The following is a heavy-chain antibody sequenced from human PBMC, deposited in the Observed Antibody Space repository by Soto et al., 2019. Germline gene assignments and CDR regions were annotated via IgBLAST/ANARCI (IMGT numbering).Heavy chain of an antibody. CDR2: IIVASGNT. CDR1: GFTLISSA. V-gene: IGHV1-58*01. J-gene: IGHJ3*02. CDR3: ARPDRGNHAFDI. D-gene: IGHD2-15*01. Sequence: SVKVSCKASGFTLISSAVQGVRQARGQRLEWIGWIIVASGNTNYAQKFQERVTITRDTSTSTVYMELSSLRSEDTAVYYCARPDRGNHAFDIWGQGTMVTVS.